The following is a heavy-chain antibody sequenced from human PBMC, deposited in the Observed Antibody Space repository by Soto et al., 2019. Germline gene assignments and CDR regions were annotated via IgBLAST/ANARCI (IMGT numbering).Heavy chain of an antibody. CDR1: GFTFSSYA. D-gene: IGHD5-18*01. Sequence: GGSLRLSCAASGFTFSSYAMSWVRQARGKGLEWVSAISGSGGSTYYADSVKGRFTISRDNSKNTLYLQMNSLRAEDTAVYYCAKEGYSYGFYYYYYGTDVWGQGTTVTVSS. V-gene: IGHV3-23*01. CDR3: AKEGYSYGFYYYYYGTDV. CDR2: ISGSGGST. J-gene: IGHJ6*02.